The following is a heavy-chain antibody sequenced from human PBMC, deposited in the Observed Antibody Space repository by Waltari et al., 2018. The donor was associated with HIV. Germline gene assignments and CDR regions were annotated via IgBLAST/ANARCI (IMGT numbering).Heavy chain of an antibody. CDR2: INPKNGDT. CDR3: ARDPSYGFAACDY. D-gene: IGHD2-15*01. V-gene: IGHV1-2*02. J-gene: IGHJ4*02. CDR1: GYTFTGYY. Sequence: GAEVKKPGASVKVSCKASGYTFTGYYIHWVRQAPGQGLEWMGWINPKNGDTNFAQNFQGRVTMTRDTSIGAVYMELSSLTSDDTAIYYCARDPSYGFAACDYWGQGTLVTVSS.